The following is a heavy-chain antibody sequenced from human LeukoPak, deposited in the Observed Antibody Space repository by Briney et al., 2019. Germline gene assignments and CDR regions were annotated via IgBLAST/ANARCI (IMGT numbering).Heavy chain of an antibody. Sequence: SQTLSLTCAVSGGSISSGGYSWSWIRQPPGKGLEWIGYIYHSGSTYYNPSLKSRVTISVDTSKNQFSLKLSSVTAADTAVYYCARIAAAGTWPFDYWGQGTLVTVSS. CDR3: ARIAAAGTWPFDY. D-gene: IGHD6-13*01. V-gene: IGHV4-30-2*05. CDR1: GGSISSGGYS. CDR2: IYHSGST. J-gene: IGHJ4*02.